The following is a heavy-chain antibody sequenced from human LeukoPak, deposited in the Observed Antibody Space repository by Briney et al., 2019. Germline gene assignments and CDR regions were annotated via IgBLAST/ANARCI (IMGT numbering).Heavy chain of an antibody. CDR3: ARDGGNPLTLYYYDSSGYYGY. CDR2: IYYSGST. CDR1: GGSISSYY. V-gene: IGHV4-59*12. D-gene: IGHD3-22*01. Sequence: SETLSLTFTVSGGSISSYYWSWIRPSPGKGLEWIGSIYYSGSTNYNPSLKSRVTISVDMSKNEFSLKLSSATAADTAVYYCARDGGNPLTLYYYDSSGYYGYWGQGTLVTVSS. J-gene: IGHJ4*02.